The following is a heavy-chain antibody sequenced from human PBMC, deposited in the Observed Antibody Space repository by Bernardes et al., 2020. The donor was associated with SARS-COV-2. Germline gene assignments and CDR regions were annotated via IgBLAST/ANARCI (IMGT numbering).Heavy chain of an antibody. D-gene: IGHD2-21*02. CDR1: GFTFSSYA. V-gene: IGHV3-23*01. J-gene: IGHJ4*02. Sequence: GGSLRLSCEASGFTFSSYAMSWVRLAPGKGLEWVSAITHSGSKVYYAESVKGLFTISRDNSKNTLYLQMNSLRAADAGVYYCAKDSGGNSAVFDSWGQGTLVTVSS. CDR3: AKDSGGNSAVFDS. CDR2: ITHSGSKV.